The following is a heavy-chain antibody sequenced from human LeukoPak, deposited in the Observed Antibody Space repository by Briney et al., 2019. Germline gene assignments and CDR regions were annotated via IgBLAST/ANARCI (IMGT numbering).Heavy chain of an antibody. V-gene: IGHV3-74*01. CDR2: INTDGSST. Sequence: PGGSLRLSCAASGFTFSSYWMHWVRQAPGKGLVWVSRINTDGSSTSYADSVKGRFTISRDNAKNTLYLQMNSLRAEDTAVYYCARDPNIVVVPADPDWFDPWGQGTLVTVSS. CDR3: ARDPNIVVVPADPDWFDP. CDR1: GFTFSSYW. D-gene: IGHD2-2*01. J-gene: IGHJ5*02.